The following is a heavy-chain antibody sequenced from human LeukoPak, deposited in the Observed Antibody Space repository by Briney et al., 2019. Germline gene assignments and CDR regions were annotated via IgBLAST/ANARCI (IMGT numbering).Heavy chain of an antibody. J-gene: IGHJ4*02. CDR3: ARRRGGRRDGYNLFDY. D-gene: IGHD5-24*01. Sequence: ASVKVSCKASGYTFTSYDINWVRQATGQGLEWMGWMNPNSGNTGYAQKFQGRVTMTRNTSISTAYMELSSLRSEDTAVYYCARRRGGRRDGYNLFDYWGQGTLVTVS. CDR2: MNPNSGNT. V-gene: IGHV1-8*01. CDR1: GYTFTSYD.